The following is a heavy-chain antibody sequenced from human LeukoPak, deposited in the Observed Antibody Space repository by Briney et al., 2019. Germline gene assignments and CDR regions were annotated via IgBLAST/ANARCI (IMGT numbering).Heavy chain of an antibody. CDR3: AKTTVGYSSGRFPGWPADY. CDR2: IYASGST. Sequence: SETLSLTCSVSGGSISSYYWSWIRQPPGKVLEWIGYIYASGSTNYNPSLKSRVTISVDTSKNQFSLNLTSVTAADTAVYYCAKTTVGYSSGRFPGWPADYWGQGTLVTVSS. V-gene: IGHV4-4*09. CDR1: GGSISSYY. D-gene: IGHD6-19*01. J-gene: IGHJ4*02.